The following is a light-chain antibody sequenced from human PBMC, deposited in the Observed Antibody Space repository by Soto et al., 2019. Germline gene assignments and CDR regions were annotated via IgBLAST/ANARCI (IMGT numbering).Light chain of an antibody. Sequence: EVGMTQSPATLSVSPGERATLSCRASQSVSSNLAWYQQKPGQTPRLLMYGASTRATGIPARFSGSGSGTEFTLTISSLQSEDFAVYYCQQRSNWPPITFGQGTRLEIK. CDR1: QSVSSN. J-gene: IGKJ5*01. V-gene: IGKV3-15*01. CDR3: QQRSNWPPIT. CDR2: GAS.